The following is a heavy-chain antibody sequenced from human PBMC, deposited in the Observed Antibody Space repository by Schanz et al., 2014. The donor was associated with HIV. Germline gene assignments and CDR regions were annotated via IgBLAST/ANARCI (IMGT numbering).Heavy chain of an antibody. CDR3: ARGKNSFDY. CDR1: GFTFSSYG. CDR2: IWYDGSNK. V-gene: IGHV3-33*01. J-gene: IGHJ4*02. Sequence: QVQLVESGGGVVQPGRSLRLSCAASGFTFSSYGMHWVRQAPGKGLEWVAVIWYDGSNKYYADSVKGRFTISRDNSKNTLYLEMNSLRTEDTAVYYCARGKNSFDYWGQGALITVSS.